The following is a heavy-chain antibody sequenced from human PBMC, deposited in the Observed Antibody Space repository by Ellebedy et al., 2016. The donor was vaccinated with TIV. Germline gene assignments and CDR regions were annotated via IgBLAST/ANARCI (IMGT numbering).Heavy chain of an antibody. CDR1: GFTFSYFY. J-gene: IGHJ4*02. V-gene: IGHV3-7*03. Sequence: PGGSLRLSCSASGFTFSYFYMSWIRQAPGKGLEWVAKIIPDGSEKFYVDSVKGRFTISRDNPENSLYLQMSSLRADDTAVYYCVIEEWWRCDYWGQGALVTVSS. CDR2: IIPDGSEK. CDR3: VIEEWWRCDY. D-gene: IGHD2-15*01.